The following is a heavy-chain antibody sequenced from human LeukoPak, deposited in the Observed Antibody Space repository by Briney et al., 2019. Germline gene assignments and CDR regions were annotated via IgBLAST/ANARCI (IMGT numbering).Heavy chain of an antibody. D-gene: IGHD1-26*01. CDR3: AKDYSDSRVGDVFFEY. Sequence: GGSLSLSCAASGLTFSNYAMSWFRQAPEKGLEWVSGITSGFTPHYADSVKGRFTISRDNSKNTSHLQMNSLRAEDTAVYYCAKDYSDSRVGDVFFEYWGQGTLVTVSS. CDR1: GLTFSNYA. J-gene: IGHJ4*02. V-gene: IGHV3-23*01. CDR2: ITSGFTP.